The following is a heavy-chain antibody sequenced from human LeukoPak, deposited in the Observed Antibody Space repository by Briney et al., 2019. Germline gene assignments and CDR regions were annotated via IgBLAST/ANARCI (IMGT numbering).Heavy chain of an antibody. J-gene: IGHJ1*01. V-gene: IGHV3-15*01. CDR1: GFMFSSNW. Sequence: GGSLRLSCAASGFMFSSNWMSWVRLAPGKGLEWVGRIRSQTAGGTTDFAAPVKGRFSISRDDSKNSLYLQVNSLTSEDTAVYYCAHGSAQYYEYWGQGTLVTVSS. CDR3: AHGSAQYYEY. D-gene: IGHD2-15*01. CDR2: IRSQTAGGTT.